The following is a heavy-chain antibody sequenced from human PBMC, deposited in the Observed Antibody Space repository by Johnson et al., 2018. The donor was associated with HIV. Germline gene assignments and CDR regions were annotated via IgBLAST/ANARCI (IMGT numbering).Heavy chain of an antibody. D-gene: IGHD3-16*02. CDR1: GFSFSAYA. CDR3: ARVAAFGGVIAVGAFDI. V-gene: IGHV3-23*04. J-gene: IGHJ3*02. CDR2: ISGGGGTT. Sequence: QLVESGGGLVQPGGSLRLSCAASGFSFSAYAMSWVRQAPGRGLDWVSTISGGGGTTYYADSVKGRFTISRDNFKNTLFLQMNSLRAEDTAVYYCARVAAFGGVIAVGAFDIWGQGTMVTVSS.